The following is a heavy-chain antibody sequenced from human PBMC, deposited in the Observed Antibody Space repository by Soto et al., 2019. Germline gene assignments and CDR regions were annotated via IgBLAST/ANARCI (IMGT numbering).Heavy chain of an antibody. V-gene: IGHV1-69*02. J-gene: IGHJ6*02. CDR3: AITVVTPAHYYYGMDV. D-gene: IGHD2-21*02. CDR2: IIPILGIA. Sequence: SVKVSCKASGGTFSSYTISWVRQAPGQGLEWMGRIIPILGIANYAQKFQGRVAITADKSTSTAYMELSSLRSEDTAVYYCAITVVTPAHYYYGMDVWGQGTTVTVSS. CDR1: GGTFSSYT.